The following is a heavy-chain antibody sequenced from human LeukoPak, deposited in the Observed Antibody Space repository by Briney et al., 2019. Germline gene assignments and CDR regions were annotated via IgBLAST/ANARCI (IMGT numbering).Heavy chain of an antibody. V-gene: IGHV3-30*02. CDR2: IQYDGSNE. CDR3: AKDRCSNGIGCYYYYMDV. J-gene: IGHJ6*03. D-gene: IGHD2-8*01. Sequence: GGSLRLSCAASGFTFSSYGMHWVRQAPGKGLEWVAYIQYDGSNEQYADSVKGRFSISRDSSKNILYLQMNSLRAEDTAVYFCAKDRCSNGIGCYYYYMDVWGKGTTVTISS. CDR1: GFTFSSYG.